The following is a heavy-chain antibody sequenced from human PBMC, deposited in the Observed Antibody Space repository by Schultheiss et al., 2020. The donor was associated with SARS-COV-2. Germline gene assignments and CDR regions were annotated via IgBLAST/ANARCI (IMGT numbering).Heavy chain of an antibody. V-gene: IGHV4-59*08. CDR1: GGSISSYY. CDR3: ASTYYDFWSGYQSNNWFDP. J-gene: IGHJ5*02. Sequence: SETLSLTCTVSGGSISSYYWSWIRQPPGKGLEWIGYIYYSGSTSYNPSLKSRVTISVDTSKNQFSLKLSSVTAADTAVYYCASTYYDFWSGYQSNNWFDPWGQGTLVTVSS. CDR2: IYYSGST. D-gene: IGHD3-3*01.